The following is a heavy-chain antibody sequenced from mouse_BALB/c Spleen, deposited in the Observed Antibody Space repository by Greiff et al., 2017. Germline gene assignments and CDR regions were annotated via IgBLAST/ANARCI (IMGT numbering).Heavy chain of an antibody. D-gene: IGHD1-1*01. CDR2: IDPANGNT. Sequence: VQLQQSGAELVKPGASVKLSCTASGFNIKDTYMHWVKQRPEQGLEWIGRIDPANGNTKYDPKFQGKATITADTSSNTAYLQLSSLTSEDTAVYYCARYYYGSSYDAYWGQGTLVTVSA. V-gene: IGHV14-3*02. CDR1: GFNIKDTY. J-gene: IGHJ3*01. CDR3: ARYYYGSSYDAY.